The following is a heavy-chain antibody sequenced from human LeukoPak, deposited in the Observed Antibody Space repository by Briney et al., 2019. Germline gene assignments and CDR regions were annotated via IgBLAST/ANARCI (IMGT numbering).Heavy chain of an antibody. D-gene: IGHD3-10*01. Sequence: SETLSLTCTVSGGSISSYYWSWIRQPPGKGLEWIGYIYYSGSTNYNPSLKSRVTISVDTSKNQFSLKLSSVTAADTAVYYCARVFDGSGSFDYYYYYMDVWGKGTTVTISS. CDR2: IYYSGST. CDR3: ARVFDGSGSFDYYYYYMDV. V-gene: IGHV4-59*01. J-gene: IGHJ6*03. CDR1: GGSISSYY.